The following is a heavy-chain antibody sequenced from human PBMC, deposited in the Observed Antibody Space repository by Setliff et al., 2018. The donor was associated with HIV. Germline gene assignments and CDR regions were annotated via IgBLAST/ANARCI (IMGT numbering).Heavy chain of an antibody. J-gene: IGHJ1*01. CDR1: SGTFTSYA. CDR3: ATGPPYCSGGSCYSALHH. Sequence: SVKVSCKASSGTFTSYAFSWVRQAPGQGLEWMGGIIAILSIPSYAQKFQGRVTITADKSTGTAYMELKSLRSEDTAVYYCATGPPYCSGGSCYSALHHWGQGTLVTVSS. D-gene: IGHD2-15*01. V-gene: IGHV1-69*10. CDR2: IIAILSIP.